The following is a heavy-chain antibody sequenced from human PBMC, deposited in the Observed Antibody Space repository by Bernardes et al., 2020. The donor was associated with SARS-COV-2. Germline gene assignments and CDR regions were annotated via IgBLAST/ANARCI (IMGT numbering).Heavy chain of an antibody. CDR3: ARHGKSCTNGVCQTYYYYAMDV. Sequence: SETLSLTCTVSGGSMNYYYWSWIRQRPGKGLEWIGYIYNSGSANYNPSLKSRVTISTDTSKNQFSLKVSSVTAADTAVYYCARHGKSCTNGVCQTYYYYAMDVWGQGTTVTVSS. D-gene: IGHD2-8*01. CDR1: GGSMNYYY. CDR2: IYNSGSA. J-gene: IGHJ6*02. V-gene: IGHV4-59*08.